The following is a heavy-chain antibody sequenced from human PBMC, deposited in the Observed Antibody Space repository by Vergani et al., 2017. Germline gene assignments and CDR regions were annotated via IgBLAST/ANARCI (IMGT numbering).Heavy chain of an antibody. CDR1: GDSISRGGYY. Sequence: QVQLQESGPGLVKPSQTLSLTCTVSGDSISRGGYYWNWIRQHPGKGLEWIGYIYYSWSTNYNSSLKSRVSMSVDTSKIQFSLRLSSVTAADTAVYYCAREVGTEGFDYWGQGTLVTVSS. CDR2: IYYSWST. V-gene: IGHV4-31*03. D-gene: IGHD2-21*02. J-gene: IGHJ4*02. CDR3: AREVGTEGFDY.